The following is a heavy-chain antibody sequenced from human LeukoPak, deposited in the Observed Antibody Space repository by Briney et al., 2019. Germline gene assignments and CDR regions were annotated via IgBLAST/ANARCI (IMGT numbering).Heavy chain of an antibody. CDR3: ARRSGGWSRNHDDAFDI. CDR1: GFTFSSYS. V-gene: IGHV3-21*01. J-gene: IGHJ3*02. D-gene: IGHD6-19*01. CDR2: ISSSSSYI. Sequence: GGSLRLSCAASGFTFSSYSMNWVRQAPGKGLEWVSSISSSSSYIYYADSVKGRFTISRDNAKNSLYLQMNSLRAEDTAVYYCARRSGGWSRNHDDAFDIWGQGTMVTVSS.